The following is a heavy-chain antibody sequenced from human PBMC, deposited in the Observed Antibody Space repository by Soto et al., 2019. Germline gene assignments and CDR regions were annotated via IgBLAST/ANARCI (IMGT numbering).Heavy chain of an antibody. CDR1: EGTFCISE. V-gene: IGHV3-73*01. Sequence: GRALVLSLATTEGTFCISEIRWCLESGGRGHVGFRRIRNRANNYATSFAASVKGRFIFSRDDSKNMAYLQMNTLKTEDTAVYYCSRGQRAAIGDYYYHGMDVWGQGTTVTVSS. D-gene: IGHD2-2*02. J-gene: IGHJ6*02. CDR2: IRNRANNYAT. CDR3: SRGQRAAIGDYYYHGMDV.